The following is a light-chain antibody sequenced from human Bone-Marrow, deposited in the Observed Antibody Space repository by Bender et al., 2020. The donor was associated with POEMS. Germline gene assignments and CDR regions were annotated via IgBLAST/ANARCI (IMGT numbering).Light chain of an antibody. CDR2: YKSDSDK. V-gene: IGLV5-45*03. Sequence: QAVLTQPSSLSASPGASASLTCTLRSGINVGTYRIYWYQQKPGSPPQYLLRYKSDSDKQQGSGVPSRFSGSKDASANAGILLISGLQSEDEADYYCCSYAGRSILWVFGGGTQLTVL. CDR3: CSYAGRSILWV. J-gene: IGLJ3*02. CDR1: SGINVGTYR.